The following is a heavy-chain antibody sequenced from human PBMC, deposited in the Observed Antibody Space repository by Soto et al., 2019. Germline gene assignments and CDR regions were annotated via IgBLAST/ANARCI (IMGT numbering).Heavy chain of an antibody. CDR2: IYWDDDK. Sequence: QITLKESGPTLVKPTQTLTLTCTFSGFSLSTSGVGVAWIRQPPGKALEWLALIYWDDDKRYSPSLKSRLTITKDPSKNQVVLTMTNVDHVDTATYYCARPYYDSSAYYYYFDLWGRGTLVTVSS. CDR3: ARPYYDSSAYYYYFDL. V-gene: IGHV2-5*02. CDR1: GFSLSTSGVG. D-gene: IGHD3-22*01. J-gene: IGHJ2*01.